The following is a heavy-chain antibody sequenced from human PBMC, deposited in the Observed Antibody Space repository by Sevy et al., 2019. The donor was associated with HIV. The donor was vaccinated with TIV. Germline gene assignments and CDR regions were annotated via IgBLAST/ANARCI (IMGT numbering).Heavy chain of an antibody. V-gene: IGHV4-59*01. Sequence: SETLSLTCTVSGGATTTYYWSWIGQSPGKGLEWIGNIHYSGTTTHNPSLKSRVTVSVDTSKNQFYLKLSSVTSADTAVYYCANGPEAFDIWGQGTMVTVSS. J-gene: IGHJ3*02. CDR1: GGATTTYY. CDR3: ANGPEAFDI. CDR2: IHYSGTT.